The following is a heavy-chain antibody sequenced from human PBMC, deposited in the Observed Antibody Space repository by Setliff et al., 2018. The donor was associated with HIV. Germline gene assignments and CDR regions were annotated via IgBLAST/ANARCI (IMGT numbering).Heavy chain of an antibody. D-gene: IGHD6-19*01. V-gene: IGHV1-69*05. CDR2: IIPAFGTA. J-gene: IGHJ4*01. CDR1: GGTFSSFA. Sequence: SVKVSCKASGGTFSSFAISWVRQAPGQGLEWMGGIIPAFGTANYAQKFQGRVTITTDESTSTAYMELSGLRSEDTAVYFCARDGLLVAGIRFDYWGQGTLVTVSS. CDR3: ARDGLLVAGIRFDY.